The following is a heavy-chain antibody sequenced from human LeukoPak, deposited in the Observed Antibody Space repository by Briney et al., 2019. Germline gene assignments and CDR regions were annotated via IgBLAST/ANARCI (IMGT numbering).Heavy chain of an antibody. V-gene: IGHV3-30*02. J-gene: IGHJ4*02. CDR1: GFTFSSYG. Sequence: GGSLRLSCVTSGFTFSSYGMHWVRQAPGKGLEWVAFIRYDESNKYYADSVKGRFTISRDNSKNTLYLQMNSLRAEDTAVYYCAKNTILANWGQGTLVTVSS. D-gene: IGHD3-3*01. CDR3: AKNTILAN. CDR2: IRYDESNK.